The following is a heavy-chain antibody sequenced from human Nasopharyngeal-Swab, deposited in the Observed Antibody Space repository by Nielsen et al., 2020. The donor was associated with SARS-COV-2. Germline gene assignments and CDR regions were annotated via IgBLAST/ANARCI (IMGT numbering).Heavy chain of an antibody. CDR1: GDAFTSYG. J-gene: IGHJ6*03. V-gene: IGHV1-18*01. CDR2: ISAYNGNT. D-gene: IGHD1-26*01. Sequence: ASVKVSCKASGDAFTSYGISWVRQAPGQGLEWMGWISAYNGNTNYAQKLQGRVTMTTDTSTSTAYMELRSLRSDDTAMYYCARSLGNSGYYYMDVWGKGTTVTVSS. CDR3: ARSLGNSGYYYMDV.